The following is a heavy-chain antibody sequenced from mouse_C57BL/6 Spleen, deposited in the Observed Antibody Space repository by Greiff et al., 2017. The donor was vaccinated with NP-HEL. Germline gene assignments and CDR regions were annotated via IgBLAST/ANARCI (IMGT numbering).Heavy chain of an antibody. CDR2: INYDGSST. CDR3: ARDTGDYYGRYFDV. V-gene: IGHV5-16*01. CDR1: GFTFSDYY. Sequence: EVKLVESEGGLVQPGSSMKLSCTASGFTFSDYYMAWVRQVPEKGLEWVANINYDGSSTYYLDSLKSRFIISRDNAKNILYLQMSSLKSEDTATYYCARDTGDYYGRYFDVWGTGTTVTVSS. J-gene: IGHJ1*03. D-gene: IGHD2-1*01.